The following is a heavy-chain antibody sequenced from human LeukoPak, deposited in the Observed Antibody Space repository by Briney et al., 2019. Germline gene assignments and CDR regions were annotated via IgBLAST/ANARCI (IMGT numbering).Heavy chain of an antibody. CDR1: GYTFTGYY. V-gene: IGHV1-2*02. J-gene: IGHJ5*02. Sequence: ASVKVSCKASGYTFTGYYMHWVRQAPGQGLEWMGWINPNSGGTNYAQKFQGRVTMTRDTSISTAYMELSRLRSDDTAVYYCARPSFVTATTNWFDPWGQGTLVTVSS. D-gene: IGHD2-21*02. CDR3: ARPSFVTATTNWFDP. CDR2: INPNSGGT.